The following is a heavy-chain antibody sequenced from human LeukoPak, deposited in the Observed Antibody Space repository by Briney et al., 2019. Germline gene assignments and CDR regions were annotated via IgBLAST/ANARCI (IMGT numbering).Heavy chain of an antibody. CDR3: ARWNSRTSSYFDY. V-gene: IGHV1-2*02. D-gene: IGHD2-2*01. CDR1: GYTFTGYY. J-gene: IGHJ4*02. Sequence: ASVKVSCKASGYTFTGYYMHWVRQAPGQGLEWMRWINPNSGGTNYAQKFQGRVTMTRDTSISTAYMELSRLRSDDTAVYYCARWNSRTSSYFDYWGQGTLVTVSS. CDR2: INPNSGGT.